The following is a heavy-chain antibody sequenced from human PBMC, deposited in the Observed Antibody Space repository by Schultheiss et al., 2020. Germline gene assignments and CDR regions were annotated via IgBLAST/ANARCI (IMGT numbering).Heavy chain of an antibody. D-gene: IGHD6-19*01. V-gene: IGHV3-30*03. Sequence: WGSLRLSCAASGFTFSSYGMHWVRQAPGKGLEWVAVISYDGSNKYYADSVKGRFTISRDNSKNTLYLQMNSLRAEDTAVYYCAGQVAGPLGYWGQGTLVTVSS. J-gene: IGHJ4*02. CDR3: AGQVAGPLGY. CDR1: GFTFSSYG. CDR2: ISYDGSNK.